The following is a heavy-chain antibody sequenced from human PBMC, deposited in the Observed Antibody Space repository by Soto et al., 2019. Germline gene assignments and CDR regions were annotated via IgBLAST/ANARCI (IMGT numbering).Heavy chain of an antibody. Sequence: PGGSLRLSCAASGFTFSYYGMHWVRQAPGKGLEWVAVIWFDGSNKYYADSVRGRFTISRDNSKNMLYLQMNSLRAADTSVYFCARDVRVQVSYGDYFLGYWGQGTLVTVSS. CDR1: GFTFSYYG. J-gene: IGHJ4*02. V-gene: IGHV3-33*01. D-gene: IGHD4-17*01. CDR3: ARDVRVQVSYGDYFLGY. CDR2: IWFDGSNK.